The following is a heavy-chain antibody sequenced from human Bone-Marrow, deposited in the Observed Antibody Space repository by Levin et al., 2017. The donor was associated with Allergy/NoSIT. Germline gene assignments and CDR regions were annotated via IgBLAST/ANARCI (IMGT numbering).Heavy chain of an antibody. CDR2: ISAGGGVT. CDR3: AKEQFSPEEHGEYSDAFDI. D-gene: IGHD4-17*01. J-gene: IGHJ3*02. V-gene: IGHV3-23*01. Sequence: PGESLKISCVASGFTFRNYAMSWVRQAPGKGLEWVSTISAGGGVTSFADSLKGRVTISRDNSKGALYLQVNSLRVEDSALYYCAKEQFSPEEHGEYSDAFDIWGQGTVVSVSS. CDR1: GFTFRNYA.